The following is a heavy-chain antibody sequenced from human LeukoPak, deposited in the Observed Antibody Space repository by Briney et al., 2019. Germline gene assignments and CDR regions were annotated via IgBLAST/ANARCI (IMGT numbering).Heavy chain of an antibody. J-gene: IGHJ6*02. CDR1: GYTSTNYG. CDR3: ARDRWSGATGDYHYYYGMDV. D-gene: IGHD1-26*01. CDR2: IGGYNGKT. V-gene: IGHV1-18*01. Sequence: GASVKVSCKASGYTSTNYGISWVRQAPGQGLEWMGRIGGYNGKTNYVEKFQGRATMTTDTSTSTAYMELRSLRSDDTAVYYCARDRWSGATGDYHYYYGMDVWGQGTTVIVCS.